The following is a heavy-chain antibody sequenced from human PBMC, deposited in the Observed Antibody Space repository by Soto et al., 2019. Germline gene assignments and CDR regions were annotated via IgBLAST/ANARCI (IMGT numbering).Heavy chain of an antibody. Sequence: GGSLRLSCAASGFTFSSYGMHWARQAPGKGLEWVAVIWYDGSNKYCADSVKGRFTISRDKSRNTLYLQMNGWRAEGAAVYYCAYDLAAYESSQEPYWGHGALVTISS. CDR3: AYDLAAYESSQEPY. J-gene: IGHJ4*01. D-gene: IGHD3-22*01. V-gene: IGHV3-33*03. CDR2: IWYDGSNK. CDR1: GFTFSSYG.